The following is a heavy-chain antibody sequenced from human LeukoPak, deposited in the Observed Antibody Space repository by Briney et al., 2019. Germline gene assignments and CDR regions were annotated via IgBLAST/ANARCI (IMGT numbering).Heavy chain of an antibody. CDR3: ARADIVNGDFDY. Sequence: GRSLRLSCAASGFTVSSNYMSWVRQAPGKGLEWVSVIYSGGSTYYADSVKGRFTISRDNSKNTLYLQMNSLRAEDTAVYYCARADIVNGDFDYWGQGTLDTVSS. J-gene: IGHJ4*02. V-gene: IGHV3-66*01. CDR1: GFTVSSNY. CDR2: IYSGGST. D-gene: IGHD1-26*01.